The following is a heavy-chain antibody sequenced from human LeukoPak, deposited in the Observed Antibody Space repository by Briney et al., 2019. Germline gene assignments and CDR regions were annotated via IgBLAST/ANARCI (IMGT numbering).Heavy chain of an antibody. V-gene: IGHV1-18*01. D-gene: IGHD5-24*01. CDR1: GYTFTSYG. J-gene: IGHJ4*02. CDR3: ARESRDGYSPFDY. CDR2: ISAYNGNT. Sequence: ASVKVSCKASGYTFTSYGISWVRQAPGQGLEWMGWISAYNGNTNYAQKLQGRVTMTRDTSTSTVYMELSSLRSEDTAVYYCARESRDGYSPFDYWGQGTLVTVSS.